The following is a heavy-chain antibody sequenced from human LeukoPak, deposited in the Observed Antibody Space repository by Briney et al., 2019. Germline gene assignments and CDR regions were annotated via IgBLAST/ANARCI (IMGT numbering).Heavy chain of an antibody. Sequence: GGSLRLSCAASGFTFSNYWMHWVRQVLGKGLVWVSRISSDGNNLQYADSVKGRFTISRDNAKNTLYLQMNSLRVEDTAVYYCARIIVGATGIDYWGQGTLVTVSS. CDR2: ISSDGNNL. CDR1: GFTFSNYW. CDR3: ARIIVGATGIDY. J-gene: IGHJ4*02. D-gene: IGHD1-26*01. V-gene: IGHV3-74*01.